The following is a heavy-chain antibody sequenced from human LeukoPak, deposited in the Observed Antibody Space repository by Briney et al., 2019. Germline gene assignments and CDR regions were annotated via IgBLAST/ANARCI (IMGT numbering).Heavy chain of an antibody. CDR3: AGGAEYIAPLGY. CDR2: IYPGDSDT. V-gene: IGHV5-51*01. Sequence: GESLKISCTGSGYSFTSYWIGGVRPMPRKGLELMGIIYPGDSDTRYSPSFQSQVTISADKSISTAYLQWSSLKASDTSMYYCAGGAEYIAPLGYWGQGTLVTVSS. CDR1: GYSFTSYW. J-gene: IGHJ4*02. D-gene: IGHD6-6*01.